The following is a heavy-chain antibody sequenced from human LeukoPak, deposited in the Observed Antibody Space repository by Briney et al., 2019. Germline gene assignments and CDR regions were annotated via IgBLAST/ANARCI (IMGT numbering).Heavy chain of an antibody. CDR1: GGSISSGSYY. CDR3: ARDAHVYLLLFDY. J-gene: IGHJ4*02. V-gene: IGHV4-61*02. D-gene: IGHD5/OR15-5a*01. Sequence: SQTLSLTCTVSGGSISSGSYYWSWIRQPAGKGLEWIGRIYTSGSTNYNPSLKSRVTISVDTSKNQFSLKLSSVTAADTAVYYCARDAHVYLLLFDYWGQGTLVTVSS. CDR2: IYTSGST.